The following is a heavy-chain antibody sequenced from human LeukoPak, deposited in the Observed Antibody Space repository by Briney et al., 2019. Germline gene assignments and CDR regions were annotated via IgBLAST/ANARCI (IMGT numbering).Heavy chain of an antibody. CDR1: GGSISSSSYC. CDR3: ARQTRDGYNVFDY. CDR2: IYYSGST. Sequence: SETLSLTCTVSGGSISSSSYCWGWIRQPPGKGLEWIGSIYYSGSTYYNPSLKSRVTISVDTSKNQFSLKLSSVTAADTAVYYCARQTRDGYNVFDYWGQGTLVTVSS. D-gene: IGHD5-24*01. J-gene: IGHJ4*02. V-gene: IGHV4-39*01.